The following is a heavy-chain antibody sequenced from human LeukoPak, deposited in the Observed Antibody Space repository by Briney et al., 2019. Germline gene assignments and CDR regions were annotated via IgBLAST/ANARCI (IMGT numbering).Heavy chain of an antibody. CDR2: INHSGST. CDR1: GGSFSGYY. Sequence: PETLSLTCAVYGGSFSGYYWSWIRQPPGKGLEWIGEINHSGSTNYNPSLKSRVTISVDTSKNQFSLKLSSVTAADTAVYYCARGGIRGYSAFDNLDFWGLGTHVTVSS. D-gene: IGHD5-12*01. CDR3: ARGGIRGYSAFDNLDF. J-gene: IGHJ4*02. V-gene: IGHV4-34*01.